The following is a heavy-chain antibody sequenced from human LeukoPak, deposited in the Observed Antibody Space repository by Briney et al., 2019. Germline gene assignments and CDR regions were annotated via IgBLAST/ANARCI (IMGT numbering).Heavy chain of an antibody. V-gene: IGHV4-4*07. CDR2: INTSGST. Sequence: PSETLSLTCTVSGGSISSYYWSWIRQPAGKGLEWIGRINTSGSTNYNPSLKSRVTISVDTSKNQFSLKLSSVTAADTAVYYCARDIPTIFGVVNPNWYFDLWGRGTLVTVSS. CDR3: ARDIPTIFGVVNPNWYFDL. CDR1: GGSISSYY. D-gene: IGHD3-3*01. J-gene: IGHJ2*01.